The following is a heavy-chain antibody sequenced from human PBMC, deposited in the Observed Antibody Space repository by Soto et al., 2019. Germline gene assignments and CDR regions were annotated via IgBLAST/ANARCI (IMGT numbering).Heavy chain of an antibody. CDR3: ARVYYDILTGYYRSWFHP. V-gene: IGHV1-18*01. Sequence: GAADKVSCKPSGYNFAACCIIWVRQAPGQGLEWIGLINTHNGNKNYAQQPQGEVTMTTDTSKSTAHMEPRSLRFDGTAVYCCARVYYDILTGYYRSWFHPWGQGTLVTVSS. CDR1: GYNFAACC. D-gene: IGHD3-9*01. CDR2: INTHNGNK. J-gene: IGHJ5*02.